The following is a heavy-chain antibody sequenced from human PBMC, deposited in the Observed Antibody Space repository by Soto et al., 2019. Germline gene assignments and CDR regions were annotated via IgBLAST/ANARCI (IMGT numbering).Heavy chain of an antibody. J-gene: IGHJ4*02. V-gene: IGHV4-59*01. CDR2: IYYSGST. Sequence: SETLSLTCTVSGGSISSYYWSWIRQPPGKGLEWIGYIYYSGSTNYNPSLKSRVTISVDTSKNQFSLKLSSVTAADTAVYYCARLDIVGAYYFDYWGQGTLVTVSS. CDR1: GGSISSYY. CDR3: ARLDIVGAYYFDY. D-gene: IGHD2-21*01.